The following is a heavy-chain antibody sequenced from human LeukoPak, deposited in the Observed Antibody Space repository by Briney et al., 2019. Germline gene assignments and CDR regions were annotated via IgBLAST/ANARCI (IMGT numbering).Heavy chain of an antibody. CDR1: GGSFSGYY. CDR2: INHIGST. D-gene: IGHD2-2*02. CDR3: ARGEYQLLYDWRRYNWFDP. V-gene: IGHV4-34*01. Sequence: PETLSHTRAVYGGSFSGYYWSCIRQPLGKGLQWSGEINHIGSTNYNPALKCRVNISEGTSNNQCYLKLSSVTAADTAVYYCARGEYQLLYDWRRYNWFDPWGQGTLVTVSS. J-gene: IGHJ5*02.